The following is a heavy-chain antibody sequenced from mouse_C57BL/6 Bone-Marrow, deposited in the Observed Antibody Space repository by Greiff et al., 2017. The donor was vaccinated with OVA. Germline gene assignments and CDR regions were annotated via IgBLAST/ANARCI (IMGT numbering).Heavy chain of an antibody. V-gene: IGHV5-9*01. Sequence: SGGGLVKPGGSLKLSCAASGFTFSSYTMSWVRQTPEKRLEWVATISGGGGNTYYPDSVKGRFTISRDNAKNTLYLQMSSLRSEDTALYYCARRTTVPMDYWGQGTSVTVSS. J-gene: IGHJ4*01. D-gene: IGHD1-1*01. CDR1: GFTFSSYT. CDR3: ARRTTVPMDY. CDR2: ISGGGGNT.